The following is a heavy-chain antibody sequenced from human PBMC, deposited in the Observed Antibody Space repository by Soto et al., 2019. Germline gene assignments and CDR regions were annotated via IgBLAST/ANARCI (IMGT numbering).Heavy chain of an antibody. V-gene: IGHV1-46*01. CDR3: AREMTTVVTQYFDY. CDR1: GYTFTSYY. J-gene: IGHJ4*02. CDR2: INPSGGSP. Sequence: QVQLVQSGAEVKKPGASVKVSCKASGYTFTSYYMHWVRQAPGQGLEWMGIINPSGGSPSYAQKCQGGVTMTRDTSTSTVHMELSSLRSEDTAVYYCAREMTTVVTQYFDYWGQGTLVTVSS. D-gene: IGHD4-17*01.